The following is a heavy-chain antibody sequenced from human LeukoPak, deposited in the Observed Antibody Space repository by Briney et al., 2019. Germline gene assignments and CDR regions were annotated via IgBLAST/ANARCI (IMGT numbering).Heavy chain of an antibody. CDR2: IYYSGST. D-gene: IGHD6-19*01. V-gene: IGHV4-39*01. J-gene: IGHJ4*02. CDR1: GGSISSSSYY. CDR3: ARGSSGWHYFDY. Sequence: PSETLSLTCTVSGGSISSSSYYWGWIRQPPGKGLEWIGSIYYSGSTYYNPSLKSRVTISVDTSKNQFSLNLSSVTAADTAVYYCARGSSGWHYFDYWGQGTLVTVSS.